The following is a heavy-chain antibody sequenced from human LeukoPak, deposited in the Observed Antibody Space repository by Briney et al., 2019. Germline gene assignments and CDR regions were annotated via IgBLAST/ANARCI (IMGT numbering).Heavy chain of an antibody. CDR1: GGSISSGTYY. J-gene: IGHJ4*02. Sequence: SETLSLTCTVSGGSISSGTYYWGWIRQPPGEGLEWIVSVYYSGSTYYNPSLQSRVTISVDTSKNQFSLKLSSVTAADTAVYYCARQGYYDFWSGPVDYWGQGTLVTVSS. CDR2: VYYSGST. D-gene: IGHD3-3*01. V-gene: IGHV4-39*07. CDR3: ARQGYYDFWSGPVDY.